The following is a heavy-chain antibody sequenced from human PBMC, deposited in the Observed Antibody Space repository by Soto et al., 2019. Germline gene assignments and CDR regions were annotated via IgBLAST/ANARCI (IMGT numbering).Heavy chain of an antibody. Sequence: PSETLSLTCTVSGGSINSYWWSWIRQPAGKGLEWIGRVYSSGTTDYNPSLNRRSTMSVETSKNQFSLKLSPVTAADTAVYYCARDIASYAYGEGYWGQGIQVTVS. D-gene: IGHD2-21*01. J-gene: IGHJ4*02. CDR3: ARDIASYAYGEGY. CDR2: VYSSGTT. CDR1: GGSINSYW. V-gene: IGHV4-4*07.